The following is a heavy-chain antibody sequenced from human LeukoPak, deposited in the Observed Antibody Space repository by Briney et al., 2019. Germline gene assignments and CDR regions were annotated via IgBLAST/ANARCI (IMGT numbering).Heavy chain of an antibody. CDR3: AKDQPTYYDFWSGYSFLDY. Sequence: PGGSLRLSCAASGFTFSSYGMHWVRQAPGKGLEWGAFIRYDGSNKYYADCVKGRFTISRDNSKNTLYLQMNSLRAEDTAVYYCAKDQPTYYDFWSGYSFLDYWGQGTLVTVSS. CDR1: GFTFSSYG. CDR2: IRYDGSNK. J-gene: IGHJ4*02. V-gene: IGHV3-30*02. D-gene: IGHD3-3*01.